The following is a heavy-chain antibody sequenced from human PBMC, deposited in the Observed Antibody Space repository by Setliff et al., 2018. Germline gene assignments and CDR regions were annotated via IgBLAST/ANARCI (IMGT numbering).Heavy chain of an antibody. V-gene: IGHV4-59*01. D-gene: IGHD3-22*01. CDR3: AKVVTYYYESSGFYYGTNYVDC. CDR1: GASITDSY. CDR2: IYYSGST. Sequence: SETLSLTCSVSGASITDSYWNWIRQPPGKGLEWIGYIYYSGSTNYNPSLKSRVSISVDTSKNQFSLRLTSVTAADTAVYYCAKVVTYYYESSGFYYGTNYVDCWGQGTLVTVSS. J-gene: IGHJ4*02.